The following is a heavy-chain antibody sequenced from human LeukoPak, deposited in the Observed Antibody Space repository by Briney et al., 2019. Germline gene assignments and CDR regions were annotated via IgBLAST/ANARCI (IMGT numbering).Heavy chain of an antibody. CDR1: GFTFSSYS. Sequence: GGSLRLSCAASGFTFSSYSMNWVRRAPGKGLEWVSSISSSSSYIYYADSVKGRFTISRDNAKNSLYLQMNSLRAEDTAVYYCAREFLPLAGFLEWLPYFGMDVWGQGTTVTVSS. V-gene: IGHV3-21*01. CDR3: AREFLPLAGFLEWLPYFGMDV. D-gene: IGHD3-3*01. J-gene: IGHJ6*02. CDR2: ISSSSSYI.